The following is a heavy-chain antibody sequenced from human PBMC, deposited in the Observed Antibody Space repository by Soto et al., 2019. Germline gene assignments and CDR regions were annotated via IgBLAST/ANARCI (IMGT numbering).Heavy chain of an antibody. D-gene: IGHD4-17*01. V-gene: IGHV3-30-3*01. Sequence: QVQLVESGGGVVQPGRSLRLSCAASGFTFSSYAMHWVRQAPGKGLEWVAVISYDGSNKYYADSVKGRFTISRDNSKNTLYLQMNSLRAEDTAVYYCARAGPTVTKDYFDYWGQGTLVTVSS. CDR1: GFTFSSYA. CDR2: ISYDGSNK. CDR3: ARAGPTVTKDYFDY. J-gene: IGHJ4*02.